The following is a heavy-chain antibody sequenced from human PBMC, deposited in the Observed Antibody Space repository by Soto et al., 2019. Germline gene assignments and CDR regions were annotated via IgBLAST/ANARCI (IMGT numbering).Heavy chain of an antibody. Sequence: QVQLQESGPGLVKPSETLSLTCTVSGGSISSYYWSWIRQPPGKGLEWIGYIYYSGSTNYNPSLKSRVTISVDTSKNQFSLKLSSVTAADTAVYYCARGAPGWVMVFCDYWGQGTLVTVSS. CDR3: ARGAPGWVMVFCDY. V-gene: IGHV4-59*01. CDR1: GGSISSYY. CDR2: IYYSGST. J-gene: IGHJ4*02. D-gene: IGHD2-8*01.